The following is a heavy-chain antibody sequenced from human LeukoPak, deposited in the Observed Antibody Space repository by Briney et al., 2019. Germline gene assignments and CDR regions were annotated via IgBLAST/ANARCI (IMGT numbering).Heavy chain of an antibody. J-gene: IGHJ6*02. Sequence: ASVKVSCKASGGTFSSYAISWVRQAPGQGLEWMGRIIPILGIANYAQKFQGRVTITADKSTSTAYMGLSSLRSEDTAVYYCARDHYCSSTSCYSYYYYGMDVWGQGTTVTVSS. CDR3: ARDHYCSSTSCYSYYYYGMDV. CDR2: IIPILGIA. D-gene: IGHD2-2*01. V-gene: IGHV1-69*04. CDR1: GGTFSSYA.